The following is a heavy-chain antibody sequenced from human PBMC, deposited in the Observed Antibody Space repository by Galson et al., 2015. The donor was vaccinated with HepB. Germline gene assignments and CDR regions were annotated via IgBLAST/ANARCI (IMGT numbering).Heavy chain of an antibody. CDR3: ARMEDYDILTGNDAFDI. CDR2: IIPIFGTA. Sequence: SVKVSCKASGGTFSSYAISWVRQAPGQGLEWMGGIIPIFGTANYAQKFQGRVTITADESTSTAYMELSSLRSEDTAVYYCARMEDYDILTGNDAFDIWGQGTMVTVPS. CDR1: GGTFSSYA. V-gene: IGHV1-69*13. D-gene: IGHD3-9*01. J-gene: IGHJ3*02.